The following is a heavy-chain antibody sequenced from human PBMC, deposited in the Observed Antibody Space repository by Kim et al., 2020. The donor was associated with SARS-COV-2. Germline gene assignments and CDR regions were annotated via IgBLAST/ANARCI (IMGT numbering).Heavy chain of an antibody. Sequence: SNKYYADSVKGRLTISRDNSKNTLYLQMNSLRAEDTAVYYCARILGIFDYWGQGTLVTVSS. V-gene: IGHV3-33*01. CDR3: ARILGIFDY. D-gene: IGHD6-13*01. J-gene: IGHJ4*02. CDR2: SNK.